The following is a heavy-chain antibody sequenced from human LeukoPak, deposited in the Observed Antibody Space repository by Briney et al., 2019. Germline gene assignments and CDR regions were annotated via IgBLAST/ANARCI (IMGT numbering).Heavy chain of an antibody. CDR3: ATIAIHLRFLEWENAFDI. J-gene: IGHJ3*02. CDR2: ISAYNGNT. V-gene: IGHV1-18*01. D-gene: IGHD3-3*01. CDR1: GYTFTSYG. Sequence: KPGASVKVSCKASGYTFTSYGISWVRQAPGQGLEWMGWISAYNGNTNYAQKLQGRVTMTTDTSTSTAYMELRSLRSDDTAVYYCATIAIHLRFLEWENAFDIWGQGTMVTVSS.